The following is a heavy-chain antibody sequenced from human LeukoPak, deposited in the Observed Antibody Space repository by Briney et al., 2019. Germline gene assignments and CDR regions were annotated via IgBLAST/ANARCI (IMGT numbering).Heavy chain of an antibody. J-gene: IGHJ4*02. CDR2: IWYDGSIK. CDR1: GFTFSSYG. CDR3: AKDIRLAVAGIIDY. V-gene: IGHV3-33*03. D-gene: IGHD6-19*01. Sequence: PGGSLRLSCAASGFTFSSYGMHWVRQAPGKGLEWVAVIWYDGSIKFYVDSVKGRFTISRDNAKNSLYLQMNSLRAEDTALYYCAKDIRLAVAGIIDYWGQGTLVTVSS.